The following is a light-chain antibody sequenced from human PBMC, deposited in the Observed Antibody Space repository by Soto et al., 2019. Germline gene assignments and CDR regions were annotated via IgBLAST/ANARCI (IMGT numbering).Light chain of an antibody. J-gene: IGLJ1*01. CDR1: SSNIGSNT. CDR2: SNN. Sequence: QSVLTQPPSASGTPGQRVTISCSGSSSNIGSNTINWYQQLPGTAPKLLIYSNNQRPSGVPDRFSGSKSGTSASLAISGLQSEDEADYYCAAWDARLTGYVFGTGTKLTVL. V-gene: IGLV1-44*01. CDR3: AAWDARLTGYV.